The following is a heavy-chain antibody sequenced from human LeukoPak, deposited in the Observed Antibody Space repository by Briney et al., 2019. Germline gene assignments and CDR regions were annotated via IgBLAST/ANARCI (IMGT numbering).Heavy chain of an antibody. V-gene: IGHV1-46*01. CDR1: GYTFTSYY. CDR2: INPSGGST. D-gene: IGHD5-18*01. CDR3: ARDHLGYSYGSPGFDY. J-gene: IGHJ4*02. Sequence: ASVKVSCKASGYTFTSYYMHWVRQAPGQGLEWMGIINPSGGSTSYAQKFQGRVTMTRDTSISTAYMELSRLRSDDTAVYYCARDHLGYSYGSPGFDYWGQGTLVTVSS.